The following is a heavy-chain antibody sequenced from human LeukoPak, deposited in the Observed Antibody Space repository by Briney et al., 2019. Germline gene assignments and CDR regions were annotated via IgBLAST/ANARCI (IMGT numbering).Heavy chain of an antibody. D-gene: IGHD3-22*01. CDR3: ARGSTARYYYDSSGYYRGAVDY. CDR1: GYTFTNFG. CDR2: ITPYNGNT. J-gene: IGHJ4*02. Sequence: ASVKVSCKASGYTFTNFGISWVRQAPGQGLEWMGWITPYNGNTNYAQTLQGRATMTTDTSTSTAYMELRSLRSDDTAVYYCARGSTARYYYDSSGYYRGAVDYWGQGTLVTVSS. V-gene: IGHV1-18*01.